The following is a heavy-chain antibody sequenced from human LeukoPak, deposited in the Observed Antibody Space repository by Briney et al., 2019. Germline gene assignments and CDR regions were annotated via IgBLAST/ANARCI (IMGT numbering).Heavy chain of an antibody. J-gene: IGHJ4*02. CDR3: AKLTVGARTTVTTGSFDY. D-gene: IGHD4-17*01. CDR1: GFTFSSYA. V-gene: IGHV3-23*01. CDR2: ISDSGGST. Sequence: PGGSLRLSCAASGFTFSSYAMSWVRQAPGKGLEWVSTISDSGGSTYSADSVKGRFTISRDNSKNTLYLQMNSLRAEDTAVYYCAKLTVGARTTVTTGSFDYWGQGTLVTVSP.